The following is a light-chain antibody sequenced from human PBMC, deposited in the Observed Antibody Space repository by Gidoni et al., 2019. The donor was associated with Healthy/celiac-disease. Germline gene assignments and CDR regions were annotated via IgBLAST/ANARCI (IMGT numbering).Light chain of an antibody. J-gene: IGKJ2*01. CDR3: QQYNSYSQT. Sequence: IQITQPPSTLSASVGDRVTITCRASQSISSWLAWYQQKPGKAPKLLIDDASSLESGVPSRFSGSGSGTEFTLTISSLQPDDFATYYCQQYNSYSQTFGQGTKLEIK. CDR1: QSISSW. V-gene: IGKV1-5*01. CDR2: DAS.